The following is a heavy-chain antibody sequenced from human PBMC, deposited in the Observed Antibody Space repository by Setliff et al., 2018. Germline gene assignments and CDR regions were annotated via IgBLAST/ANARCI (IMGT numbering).Heavy chain of an antibody. CDR3: ARERYFDWFFED. Sequence: KTSETLSLTCTVSGGSITSGSFYWSWIRQPAGKKLEWIGRIHASGSPDYNPSFKSRVTISRDTSTNQFSLKRGSVTAADTAVYYCARERYFDWFFEDWGHGTLVTVSS. CDR1: GGSITSGSFY. V-gene: IGHV4-61*02. CDR2: IHASGSP. J-gene: IGHJ4*01. D-gene: IGHD3-9*01.